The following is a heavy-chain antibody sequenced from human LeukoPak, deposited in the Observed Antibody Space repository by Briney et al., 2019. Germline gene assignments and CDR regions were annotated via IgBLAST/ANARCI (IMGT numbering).Heavy chain of an antibody. V-gene: IGHV1-69*01. J-gene: IGHJ4*02. CDR1: GDSINTYT. Sequence: SVKVSCKASGDSINTYTINWVRQAPGQGLEWMGGINPISGTANYAQKFQGKVTITADESTSTAYMELSSLRSEDTAVYYCARDLFGSGWLHWGQGTLVTVSS. D-gene: IGHD6-19*01. CDR2: INPISGTA. CDR3: ARDLFGSGWLH.